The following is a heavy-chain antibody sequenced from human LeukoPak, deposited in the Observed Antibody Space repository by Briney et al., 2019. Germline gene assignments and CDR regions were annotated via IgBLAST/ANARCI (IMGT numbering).Heavy chain of an antibody. Sequence: GTSLRLSCAASGFTFSSYGMHWVRQAPGKGLEWVGVIGYDGNNKYYADSVKGRFTISRDNSKNTLYLQMNSLRAEDTAVYYCARDVAGDAFDIWGQGTMVTVSS. V-gene: IGHV3-30*03. CDR2: IGYDGNNK. J-gene: IGHJ3*02. D-gene: IGHD2-15*01. CDR1: GFTFSSYG. CDR3: ARDVAGDAFDI.